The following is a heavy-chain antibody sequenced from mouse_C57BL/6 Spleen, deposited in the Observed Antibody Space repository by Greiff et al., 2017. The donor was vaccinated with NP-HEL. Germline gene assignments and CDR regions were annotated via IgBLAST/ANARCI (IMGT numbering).Heavy chain of an antibody. CDR1: GYTFTDYY. CDR2: INPNNGGT. V-gene: IGHV1-26*01. D-gene: IGHD1-1*01. CDR3: ARYGGGFDY. J-gene: IGHJ2*01. Sequence: EVKLQQSGPELVKPGASVKISCKASGYTFTDYYMNWVKQSHGKSLEWIGDINPNNGGTSYNQKFKGKATLTVDKSSSTAYMELRSLTSEDSAVYYCARYGGGFDYWGQGTTLTVSS.